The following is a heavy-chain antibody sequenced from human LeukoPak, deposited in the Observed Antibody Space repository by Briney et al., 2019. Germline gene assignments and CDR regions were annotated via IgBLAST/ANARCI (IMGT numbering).Heavy chain of an antibody. V-gene: IGHV3-23*01. Sequence: GGSLRLSCAASGFTFSSYAMSWVRQAPVKGLEWVSAISGSGGSTYYADSVKGRFTISRDNSKNTLYLQMNSLRAEDTAVYYCEKVGGYCTSTSSSDYWGQETLVTVSS. J-gene: IGHJ4*02. CDR2: ISGSGGST. D-gene: IGHD2-2*01. CDR3: EKVGGYCTSTSSSDY. CDR1: GFTFSSYA.